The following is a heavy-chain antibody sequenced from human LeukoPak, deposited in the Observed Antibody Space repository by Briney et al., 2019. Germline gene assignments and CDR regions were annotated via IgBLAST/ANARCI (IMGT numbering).Heavy chain of an antibody. V-gene: IGHV1-24*01. D-gene: IGHD2-8*01. CDR2: FDPEDGET. CDR3: ATERKDYLVYNWFDP. Sequence: ASVKVSCKVSGYTLTELSMHWVRQAPGKGLEWMGGFDPEDGETIYAQKFQGRVTMTEGTSTDTAYMELSSLRSEDTAVYYCATERKDYLVYNWFDPWGQGTLVTVSS. J-gene: IGHJ5*02. CDR1: GYTLTELS.